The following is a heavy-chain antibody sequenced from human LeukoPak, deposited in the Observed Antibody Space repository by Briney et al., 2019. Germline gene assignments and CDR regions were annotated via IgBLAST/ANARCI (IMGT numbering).Heavy chain of an antibody. D-gene: IGHD3-10*01. J-gene: IGHJ4*02. Sequence: GGSLRLACAASGFTFSSYGMHWVRQAPGKGLEWVAVISYDGSNKYYADSVKGRFTISRGNSKNTLYLQMNSLRAEDTALYYCAKDAPRGGFDYWGQGTLVTVSS. CDR2: ISYDGSNK. CDR1: GFTFSSYG. CDR3: AKDAPRGGFDY. V-gene: IGHV3-30*18.